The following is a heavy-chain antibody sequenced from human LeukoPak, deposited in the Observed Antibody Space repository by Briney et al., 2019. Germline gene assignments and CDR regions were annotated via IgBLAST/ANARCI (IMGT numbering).Heavy chain of an antibody. V-gene: IGHV3-21*01. Sequence: GGSLRLSCAASGFTFSTYNMNWVRQAPGKRLECVSSISSGSSYIYYADSVKGRFTISRYNAKNSLYLQMNSLRAEDTAVYYCARDPYYYDSSGYYLPGGMDSWGQGTLVTVSS. CDR1: GFTFSTYN. J-gene: IGHJ4*02. CDR2: ISSGSSYI. CDR3: ARDPYYYDSSGYYLPGGMDS. D-gene: IGHD3-22*01.